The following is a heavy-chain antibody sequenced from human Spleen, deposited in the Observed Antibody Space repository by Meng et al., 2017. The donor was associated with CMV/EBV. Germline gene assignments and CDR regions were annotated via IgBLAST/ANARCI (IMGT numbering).Heavy chain of an antibody. V-gene: IGHV3-21*01. CDR3: ARDNGPYYDFWSGYYTGPLYYYYDMDV. J-gene: IGHJ6*02. CDR1: GFTFSSYS. D-gene: IGHD3-3*01. Sequence: GESLKISCAASGFTFSSYSMNWVRQAPGKGLEWVSSISSSSSYIYYADSVKGRFTISRDNAKNSLYLQMNSLRAEDTAVYYCARDNGPYYDFWSGYYTGPLYYYYDMDVWGQGTTVTVSS. CDR2: ISSSSSYI.